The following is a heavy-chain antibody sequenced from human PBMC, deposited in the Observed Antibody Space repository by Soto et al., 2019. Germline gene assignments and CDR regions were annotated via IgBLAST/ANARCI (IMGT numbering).Heavy chain of an antibody. CDR2: INPNSGGT. CDR1: GYTFTGYY. CDR3: ARDRGVGCSSTSCYRGYFDY. J-gene: IGHJ4*02. V-gene: IGHV1-2*04. D-gene: IGHD2-2*02. Sequence: QVQLVQSGAEVKKPGASVKVSCKASGYTFTGYYMHWVRQAPGQGLEWMGWINPNSGGTNYAQKFQGWVTMTRDTSISTAYMELSRLRSDDTAVYYCARDRGVGCSSTSCYRGYFDYWGQGTLVTVSS.